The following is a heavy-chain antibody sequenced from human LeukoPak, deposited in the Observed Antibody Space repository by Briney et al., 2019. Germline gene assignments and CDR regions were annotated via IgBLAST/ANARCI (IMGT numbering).Heavy chain of an antibody. D-gene: IGHD3-10*01. CDR1: GFNFRDHW. Sequence: GGSLRLSCAVSGFNFRDHWMDWVRQAPGKGLEWVGHIKTDGSETYYVDSLKGRFTISRDNAENSLYLQLNSLRAEDTAMYYCAGDRGYLQFDYWGQGTLVTVSS. CDR3: AGDRGYLQFDY. V-gene: IGHV3-7*03. J-gene: IGHJ4*02. CDR2: IKTDGSET.